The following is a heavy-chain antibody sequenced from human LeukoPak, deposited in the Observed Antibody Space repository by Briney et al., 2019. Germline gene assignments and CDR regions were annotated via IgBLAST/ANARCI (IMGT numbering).Heavy chain of an antibody. CDR2: INHSGST. Sequence: PSETLSLTCAVYGGSFSDYYWSWIRQPPGKGLEGIGEINHSGSTNYNPSLKSRVTISVDTSKNQFSLKLSSVTAADTAVYYCARMEVGPHWFDPWGQGTLVTVSP. V-gene: IGHV4-34*01. CDR3: ARMEVGPHWFDP. D-gene: IGHD3-3*01. J-gene: IGHJ5*02. CDR1: GGSFSDYY.